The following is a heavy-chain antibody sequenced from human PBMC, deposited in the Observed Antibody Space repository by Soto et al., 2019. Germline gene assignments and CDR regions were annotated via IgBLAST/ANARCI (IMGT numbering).Heavy chain of an antibody. D-gene: IGHD5-18*01. J-gene: IGHJ4*02. CDR2: INPNSGGT. CDR3: ARGWGTAMATHYFDY. V-gene: IGHV1-2*02. Sequence: ASVKVSCKASGYTFTGYYMHWVRQAPGQGLEWMGWINPNSGGTNYAQKFQGRVTMTRDTSISTAYMELSRLRSDDTAVYYCARGWGTAMATHYFDYWGQGTLVTVSS. CDR1: GYTFTGYY.